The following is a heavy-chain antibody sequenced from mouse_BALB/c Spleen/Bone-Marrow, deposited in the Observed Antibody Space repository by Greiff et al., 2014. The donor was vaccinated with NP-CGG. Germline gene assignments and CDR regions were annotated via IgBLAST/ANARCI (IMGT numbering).Heavy chain of an antibody. J-gene: IGHJ2*01. D-gene: IGHD2-1*01. Sequence: VQLQQSGAELVKPGASVKISCRASGYTFTDYNMDWVKQSHGKSLEWIGDINPKYDTTTYNQKFEGKATLTVDKSSSTVYMELRSLTSEDTAVYYCARCYYGSHYFDYWGQGTTLTVSS. CDR1: GYTFTDYN. CDR3: ARCYYGSHYFDY. V-gene: IGHV1-18*01. CDR2: INPKYDTT.